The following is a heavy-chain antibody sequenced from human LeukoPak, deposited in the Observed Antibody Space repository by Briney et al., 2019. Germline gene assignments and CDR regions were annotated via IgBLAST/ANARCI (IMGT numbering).Heavy chain of an antibody. CDR1: GGSISSYY. J-gene: IGHJ5*02. D-gene: IGHD6-13*01. CDR2: IYTSGST. CDR3: ARGTRSWSQGCWFDP. Sequence: SETLSLTCTVSGGSISSYYWSWIRQPAGKGLEWIGRIYTSGSTNYNPSLKSRVTISVDTSKNQFSLKLSSVTAADTAVYYCARGTRSWSQGCWFDPWGQGTLVTVSS. V-gene: IGHV4-4*07.